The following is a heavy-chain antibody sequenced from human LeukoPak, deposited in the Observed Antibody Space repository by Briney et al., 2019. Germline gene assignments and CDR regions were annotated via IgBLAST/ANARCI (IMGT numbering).Heavy chain of an antibody. V-gene: IGHV4-59*13. J-gene: IGHJ4*02. Sequence: PSETLSLTCTVSGGSISSYYWSWIRQPPGTGLEWIGYIYYSGSTNYNPSLKSRVTISVDTSKNQFSLKLTSVTAADTAVYYCARGDGDIDYWGQGTLVTVSS. CDR2: IYYSGST. CDR1: GGSISSYY. CDR3: ARGDGDIDY. D-gene: IGHD2-21*02.